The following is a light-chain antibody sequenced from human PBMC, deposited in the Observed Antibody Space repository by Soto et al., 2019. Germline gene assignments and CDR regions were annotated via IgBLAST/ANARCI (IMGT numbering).Light chain of an antibody. CDR1: QSISSW. V-gene: IGKV1-5*03. CDR3: HQYDTYS. CDR2: KAS. Sequence: DIQMTQSPSTLSASVGDRVTITCRASQSISSWLAWYQQKPGKAPKLLLYKASSLESGVPSRFSGSGSGTEFTLTISSLQPDDFATYFCHQYDTYSFGQGTKVDIK. J-gene: IGKJ1*01.